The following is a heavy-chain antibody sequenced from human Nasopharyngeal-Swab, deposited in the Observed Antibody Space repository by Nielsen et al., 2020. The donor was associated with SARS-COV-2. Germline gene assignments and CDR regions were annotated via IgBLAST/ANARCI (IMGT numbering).Heavy chain of an antibody. J-gene: IGHJ4*02. Sequence: GGSLRLSCAASGLGFSNYEMNWVRQAPGKGLEWISYISTTTATIYYADSVKGRFTISRDNSKNTLYLQMNSLRAEDTAVYYCARALLWALDYWGQGTLVTVSS. CDR3: ARALLWALDY. V-gene: IGHV3-48*01. CDR2: ISTTTATI. CDR1: GLGFSNYE. D-gene: IGHD1-26*01.